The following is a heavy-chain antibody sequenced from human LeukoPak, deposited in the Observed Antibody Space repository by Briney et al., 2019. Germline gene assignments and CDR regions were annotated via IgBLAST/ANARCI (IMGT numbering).Heavy chain of an antibody. CDR1: GFTLSGYG. V-gene: IGHV3-30*18. CDR3: AKGLRYFDWLLSSLDY. D-gene: IGHD3-9*01. Sequence: GRSLRLSCATSGFTLSGYGIHWVRQTPGKGLEWVAVTSYDGSNEYYADSVKGRFTISRDNSKNTLYLQMNSLRAEDTAVYYCAKGLRYFDWLLSSLDYWGQGTLVTVSS. J-gene: IGHJ4*02. CDR2: TSYDGSNE.